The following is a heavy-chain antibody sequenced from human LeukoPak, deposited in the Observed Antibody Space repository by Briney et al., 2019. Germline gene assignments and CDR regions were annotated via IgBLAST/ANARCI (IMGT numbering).Heavy chain of an antibody. Sequence: GGSLRLSCAASGFTFTTYWMSWVRQAPGKGLEWVANIQQDGRETYYVDSVKGRFTISRDNAKNSLFLQMNSLRAEDTAVYYCARDYLLIHYDSSGYYRDAFDLWGQGTMVTVSS. CDR3: ARDYLLIHYDSSGYYRDAFDL. J-gene: IGHJ3*01. D-gene: IGHD3-22*01. V-gene: IGHV3-7*01. CDR2: IQQDGRET. CDR1: GFTFTTYW.